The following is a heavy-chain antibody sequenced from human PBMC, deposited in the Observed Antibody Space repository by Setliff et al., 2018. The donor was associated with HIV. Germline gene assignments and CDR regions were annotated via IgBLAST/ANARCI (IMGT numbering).Heavy chain of an antibody. CDR3: ARGGPTAMASYYYYYMDV. V-gene: IGHV4-4*08. CDR2: IYTSGST. J-gene: IGHJ6*03. Sequence: PSETLSLTCTVSGGSISSYYWSWIRQPPGKGLEWIGYIYTSGSTNYNPSLKSRVTISVDTSKNQFSLKLSSVTAADTAVYYCARGGPTAMASYYYYYMDVWGKGTTVTVSS. D-gene: IGHD5-18*01. CDR1: GGSISSYY.